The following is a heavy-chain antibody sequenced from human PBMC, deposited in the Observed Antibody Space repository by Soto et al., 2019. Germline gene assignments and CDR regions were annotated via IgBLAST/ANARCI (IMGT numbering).Heavy chain of an antibody. Sequence: EVQLLESGGGLVQPGGSLRLSCAASGLTFSTYAMNWVRQAPGNGREWVSAISGSAGSIHYADSVKGRFTISRDNSKNTLYLQMNSLRDEDTAVYHCVKGYWKGDVWGQGTTVTVSS. CDR3: VKGYWKGDV. V-gene: IGHV3-23*01. J-gene: IGHJ6*02. CDR2: ISGSAGSI. D-gene: IGHD1-1*01. CDR1: GLTFSTYA.